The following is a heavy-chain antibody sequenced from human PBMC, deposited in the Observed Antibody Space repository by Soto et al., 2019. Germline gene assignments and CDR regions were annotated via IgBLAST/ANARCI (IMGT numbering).Heavy chain of an antibody. CDR2: INHSGST. D-gene: IGHD2-15*01. CDR3: ARRYVSKSYCSGGSCYQYYYYYYYMDV. V-gene: IGHV4-34*01. CDR1: GGSFSGYY. J-gene: IGHJ6*03. Sequence: SETLSLTCAVYGGSFSGYYWSWIRQPPGKGLEWIGEINHSGSTNYNPSLKSRVTISVDTSKNQFSLKLSSVTAADTAVYYCARRYVSKSYCSGGSCYQYYYYYYYMDVWGKGTTVTVSS.